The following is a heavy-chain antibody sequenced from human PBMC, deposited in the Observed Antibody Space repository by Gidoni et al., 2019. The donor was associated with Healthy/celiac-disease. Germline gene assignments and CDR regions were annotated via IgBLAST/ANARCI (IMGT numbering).Heavy chain of an antibody. J-gene: IGHJ4*02. Sequence: EVQLVESGGGLVQPGGSLRLSCAASGFTFSSYWMHWVRQAPGKGLVWVSRSNSDGSSTSYADSVKGRFTISRDNTKNTLYLQMNSLRAEDTAVYYCARDLDPDYVGESYFDYWGQGTLVTVSS. CDR1: GFTFSSYW. V-gene: IGHV3-74*01. CDR2: SNSDGSST. CDR3: ARDLDPDYVGESYFDY. D-gene: IGHD3-16*01.